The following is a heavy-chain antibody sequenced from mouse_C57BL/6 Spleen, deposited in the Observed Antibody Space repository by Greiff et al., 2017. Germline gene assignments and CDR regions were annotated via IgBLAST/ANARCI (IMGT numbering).Heavy chain of an antibody. V-gene: IGHV1-31*01. J-gene: IGHJ4*01. Sequence: EVQLQQSGPELVKPGASVKISCKASGYSFTGYYMHWVKQSHGNILDWIGYIYPYNGVSSYNQKFKGKATLTVDKSSSTAYMELRSLTSEDSAVYYCARRGIYYGYDGAMDYWGQGTSVTVSS. CDR3: ARRGIYYGYDGAMDY. CDR2: IYPYNGVS. D-gene: IGHD2-2*01. CDR1: GYSFTGYY.